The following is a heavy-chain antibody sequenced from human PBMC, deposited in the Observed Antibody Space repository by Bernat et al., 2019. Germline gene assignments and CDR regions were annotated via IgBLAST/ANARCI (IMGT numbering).Heavy chain of an antibody. CDR1: GYTFSTSC. Sequence: EVQLVQSGAEVKKAGESLQISCKGSGYTFSTSCIGWVRQLPGEGLEWMGIIYPSDSVTRYSPSFQGQVTISADKSITTACLQWSGLKASDTAMYYCAGRYGHHFDFWGQGTLVTVSS. CDR2: IYPSDSVT. V-gene: IGHV5-51*01. CDR3: AGRYGHHFDF. D-gene: IGHD3-16*01. J-gene: IGHJ4*02.